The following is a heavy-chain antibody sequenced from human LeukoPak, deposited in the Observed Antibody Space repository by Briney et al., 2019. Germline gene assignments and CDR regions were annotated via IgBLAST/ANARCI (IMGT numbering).Heavy chain of an antibody. Sequence: KPSETLSLTCTVSGGSISSSSYYWGWIRQPPGKGLEWIGSIYYSGSTYYNPSLKSRVTISVDTSKNQFSLKLSSVTAADTAVYYCARHCTNGVCYTDFGYWGQGTLVTVSS. CDR3: ARHCTNGVCYTDFGY. D-gene: IGHD2-8*01. CDR1: GGSISSSSYY. V-gene: IGHV4-39*01. J-gene: IGHJ4*02. CDR2: IYYSGST.